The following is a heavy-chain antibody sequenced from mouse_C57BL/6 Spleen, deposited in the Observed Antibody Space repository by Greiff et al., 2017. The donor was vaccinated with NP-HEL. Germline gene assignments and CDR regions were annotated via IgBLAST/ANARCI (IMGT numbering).Heavy chain of an antibody. CDR2: IYPGDGDT. Sequence: QVQLQQSGAELVKPGASVKISCKASGYAFSSYWMNWVKQRPGKGLEWIGQIYPGDGDTNYNGKLKGKATLTADKSSSTTYMQLSSLTCEDSAVYCCARCDGRSLAPWFAYWGQGTLGTVSA. V-gene: IGHV1-80*01. J-gene: IGHJ3*01. CDR1: GYAFSSYW. CDR3: ARCDGRSLAPWFAY. D-gene: IGHD1-1*01.